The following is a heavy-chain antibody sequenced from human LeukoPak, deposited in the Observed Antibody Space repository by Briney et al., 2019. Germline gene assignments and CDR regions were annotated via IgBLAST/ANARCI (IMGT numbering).Heavy chain of an antibody. CDR1: GGSLSGYY. CDR2: FYHSGST. CDR3: AILVGQWVVLGYFDY. J-gene: IGHJ4*02. Sequence: AETLSLTCAVYGGSLSGYYWGWIRQPPGKGRGWIGEFYHSGSTPYNPSRNSRVSPSVHKSKRQFPLKLSSATAADTAMYYCAILVGQWVVLGYFDYWGQGTLVTVSS. V-gene: IGHV4-34*01. D-gene: IGHD6-19*01.